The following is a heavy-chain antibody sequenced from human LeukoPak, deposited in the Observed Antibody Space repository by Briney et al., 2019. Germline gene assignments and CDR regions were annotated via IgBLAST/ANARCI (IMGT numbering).Heavy chain of an antibody. Sequence: GGSLSLSCAVSGITLSSYAMSWVCQAPAKGLEWGLIIRVSGDNTYYTDSAKGRLPIHKDNSKNSLHWQMNSLRAEDTALYYWATLRPGPDVFDYWGQGTLVTVSS. CDR1: GITLSSYA. CDR3: ATLRPGPDVFDY. D-gene: IGHD1-14*01. J-gene: IGHJ4*02. V-gene: IGHV3-23*01. CDR2: IRVSGDNT.